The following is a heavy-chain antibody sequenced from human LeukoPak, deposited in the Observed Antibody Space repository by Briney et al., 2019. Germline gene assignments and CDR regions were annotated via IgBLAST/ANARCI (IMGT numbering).Heavy chain of an antibody. D-gene: IGHD6-19*01. CDR1: GGTFSSYA. V-gene: IGHV1-69*04. Sequence: AASVKVSCKASGGTFSSYAISWVRQAPGQGLEWMGRIIPILGIANYAQKFQGRVTITADKSTSTAYMELSSLRSEDTAVYYCARDGIAVAGTFDYWGRGTLVTVSS. J-gene: IGHJ4*02. CDR3: ARDGIAVAGTFDY. CDR2: IIPILGIA.